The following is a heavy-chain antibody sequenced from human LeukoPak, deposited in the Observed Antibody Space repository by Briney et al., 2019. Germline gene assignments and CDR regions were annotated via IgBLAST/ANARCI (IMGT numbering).Heavy chain of an antibody. J-gene: IGHJ6*03. CDR3: AKGTDCSSTSCFTYYYYYMDV. CDR1: GFTFSSYG. CDR2: IRYDGSNK. Sequence: GGSLRLSCAASGFTFSSYGMHWVRQAPGKGLEWVAFIRYDGSNKYYADSVKGRFTFSRDNSKNTLYLQMNSLRAEDTAVYYCAKGTDCSSTSCFTYYYYYMDVWGKGTTVTVSS. D-gene: IGHD2-2*01. V-gene: IGHV3-30*02.